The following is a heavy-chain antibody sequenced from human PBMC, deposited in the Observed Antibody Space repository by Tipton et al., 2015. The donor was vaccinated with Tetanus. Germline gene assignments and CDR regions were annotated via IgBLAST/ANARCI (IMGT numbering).Heavy chain of an antibody. CDR2: ISSSSSYI. D-gene: IGHD1-1*01. V-gene: IGHV3-21*04. J-gene: IGHJ6*02. CDR3: ARRSLTNYGLDV. Sequence: SLRLSCKASGYTFSAHTMHWARQAPGKGLEWVSAISSSSSYIYYADSVKGRFTISRDHAKNTVYLQMNSLRAEDTAVYFCARRSLTNYGLDVWGQGTPVTVSS. CDR1: GYTFSAHT.